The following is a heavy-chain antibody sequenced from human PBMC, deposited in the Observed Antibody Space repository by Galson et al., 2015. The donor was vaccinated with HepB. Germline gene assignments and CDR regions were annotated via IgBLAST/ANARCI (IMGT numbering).Heavy chain of an antibody. J-gene: IGHJ3*02. CDR3: ARLGAAGGAEPFDM. CDR1: GFHFPGYW. Sequence: QSGAEVKKPGESLKISCQGSGFHFPGYWIAWVRQMSGKGLEWMGIIYPDDSNTRYISSFQGQVTISVDKSIGTAYVQWGSLKASETAMYYCARLGAAGGAEPFDMWGQGTVVTVSS. V-gene: IGHV5-51*01. D-gene: IGHD2-21*01. CDR2: IYPDDSNT.